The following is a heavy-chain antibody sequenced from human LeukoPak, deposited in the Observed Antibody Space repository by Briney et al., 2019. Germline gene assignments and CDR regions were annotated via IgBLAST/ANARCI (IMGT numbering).Heavy chain of an antibody. Sequence: PGGSLSLSCRGSGYIFTSSWIGWVRQMPGKGLEWRGIIYPGDSDTIYSPSFQGQVTMSADKSISIAYLQWSSLRASDTAMYYCARRYCSGGSCYFDYWGQGTLVTVSS. CDR1: GYIFTSSW. D-gene: IGHD2-15*01. CDR2: IYPGDSDT. CDR3: ARRYCSGGSCYFDY. V-gene: IGHV5-51*01. J-gene: IGHJ4*02.